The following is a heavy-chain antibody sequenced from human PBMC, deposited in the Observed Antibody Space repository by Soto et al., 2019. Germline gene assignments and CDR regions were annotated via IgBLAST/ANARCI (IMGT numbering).Heavy chain of an antibody. CDR3: ARDDFWSGYYRENYYGMDV. CDR1: GYTFTSYG. J-gene: IGHJ6*02. Sequence: SVKVSCKASGYTFTSYGISWVRQAPGQGLEWMGWISAYNGNTNYAQKLQGRVTMTTDTSTSTAYMELRSLRSDDTAVYYCARDDFWSGYYRENYYGMDVWGQGTTVTVSS. D-gene: IGHD3-3*01. V-gene: IGHV1-18*01. CDR2: ISAYNGNT.